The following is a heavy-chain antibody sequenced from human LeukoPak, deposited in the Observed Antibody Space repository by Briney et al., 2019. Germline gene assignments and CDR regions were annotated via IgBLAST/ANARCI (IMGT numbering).Heavy chain of an antibody. CDR3: ARDYGDY. J-gene: IGHJ4*02. CDR2: INPNSGGT. D-gene: IGHD4-17*01. V-gene: IGHV1-2*02. Sequence: ASVKVSCKASGYTFTDYYIHWVRQAPGQGLEWLGWINPNSGGTSYAQKFQGRVTITRDTSISTAYMELSSLRSDDTAFYYCARDYGDYWGQGTLVTVSS. CDR1: GYTFTDYY.